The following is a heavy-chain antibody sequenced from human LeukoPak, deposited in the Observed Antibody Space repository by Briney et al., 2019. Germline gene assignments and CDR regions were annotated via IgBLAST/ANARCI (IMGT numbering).Heavy chain of an antibody. D-gene: IGHD2-2*01. J-gene: IGHJ3*02. CDR2: ISSSGSYI. CDR3: AGTDIVVVPAAEAFDI. Sequence: GGSLRLSCAASGFTFSSYSMNWVRQAPGKGLEWVSSISSSGSYIYYADSVKGRFTTSRDNAKNSLYLQMNSLRAEDTAVYYCAGTDIVVVPAAEAFDIWGQGTMVTVSS. V-gene: IGHV3-21*01. CDR1: GFTFSSYS.